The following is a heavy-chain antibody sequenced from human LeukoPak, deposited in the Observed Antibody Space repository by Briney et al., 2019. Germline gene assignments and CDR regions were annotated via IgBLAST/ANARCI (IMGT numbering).Heavy chain of an antibody. D-gene: IGHD2-2*01. V-gene: IGHV3-21*01. CDR3: TRDPGRCTSTSCYPDY. CDR1: GFTFNHFW. Sequence: GGSLRLSCAASGFTFNHFWMSWIRQAPGKGLEWVSSISSSSTYLYYADSVKGRFTISRDNAKNSMYLQMNSLRAEDTAVYYCTRDPGRCTSTSCYPDYWGQGTLVTVSS. J-gene: IGHJ4*02. CDR2: ISSSSTYL.